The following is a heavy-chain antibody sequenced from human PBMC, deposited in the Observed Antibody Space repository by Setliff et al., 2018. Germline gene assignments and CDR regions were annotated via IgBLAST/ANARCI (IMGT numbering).Heavy chain of an antibody. CDR2: IYHRGST. CDR3: ARGHCSSGECPNYFDP. CDR1: GGSISSSNYY. D-gene: IGHD2-15*01. J-gene: IGHJ5*02. Sequence: PSETLSLTCTVSGGSISSSNYYWGWIRQPPGKGLEWIGSIYHRGSTYYNPSLKSRVTISVDTSKNQFSLKINSVTAADTAVYYCARGHCSSGECPNYFDPWGQGTQVTVSS. V-gene: IGHV4-39*07.